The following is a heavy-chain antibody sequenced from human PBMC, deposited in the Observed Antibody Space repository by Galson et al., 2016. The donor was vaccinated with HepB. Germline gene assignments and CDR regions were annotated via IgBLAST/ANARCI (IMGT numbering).Heavy chain of an antibody. CDR2: LSYDGSVQ. CDR3: ARDPSSRYCTGGSCYALRGDV. CDR1: GFTFRNYP. Sequence: SLRLSCAASGFTFRNYPLHWVRQAPGKGLEWVAALSYDGSVQYYADSVKGRCTISRDTSKNTLSLQINSLRVEDTAVYYCARDPSSRYCTGGSCYALRGDVWGQGTTVTVSS. D-gene: IGHD2-15*01. J-gene: IGHJ6*02. V-gene: IGHV3-30*04.